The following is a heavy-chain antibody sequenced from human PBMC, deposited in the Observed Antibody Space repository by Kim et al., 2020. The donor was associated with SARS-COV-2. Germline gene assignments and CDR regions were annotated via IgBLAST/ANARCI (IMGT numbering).Heavy chain of an antibody. J-gene: IGHJ3*02. CDR1: GFTFSSYA. Sequence: GGSLRLSCAASGFTFSSYAMHWVRQAPGKGLEWVAVISYDGSNKYYADSVKGRFTISRDNSKNTLYLQMNSLRAEDTAVYYCARDPPYYDILTGAFDIWG. CDR3: ARDPPYYDILTGAFDI. V-gene: IGHV3-30*04. CDR2: ISYDGSNK. D-gene: IGHD3-9*01.